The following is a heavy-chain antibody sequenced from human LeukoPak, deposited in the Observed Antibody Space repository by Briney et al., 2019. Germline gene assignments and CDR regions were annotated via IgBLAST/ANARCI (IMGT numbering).Heavy chain of an antibody. V-gene: IGHV3-30-3*01. J-gene: IGHJ4*02. Sequence: RGSLRLSCAASGFTFSSYAIHWVRQAPGKGLEWVAVISYDGYNKYYADSVKGRFTISRDNSKNTLYLQMHSLRAEDTAVYYCARPPVQYCTDGVCYMNYFDYWGQGTLVTVSS. CDR3: ARPPVQYCTDGVCYMNYFDY. D-gene: IGHD2-8*01. CDR2: ISYDGYNK. CDR1: GFTFSSYA.